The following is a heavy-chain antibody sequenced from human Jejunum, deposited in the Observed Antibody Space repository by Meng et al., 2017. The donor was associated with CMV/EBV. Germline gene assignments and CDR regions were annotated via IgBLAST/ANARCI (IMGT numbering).Heavy chain of an antibody. CDR1: GYSFTSYG. CDR3: ARASRVLGGFDY. J-gene: IGHJ4*02. D-gene: IGHD3-16*01. V-gene: IGHV1-18*01. CDR2: ISAYNGNT. Sequence: LGRSRAAVKKPGASLKVSCKSSGYSFTSYGISWVRQAPGQGLEWMGWISAYNGNTNYAQKLQGRVTMTTDTSTSTAYMELRSLRSDDTAVYYCARASRVLGGFDYWGQGTLVTVSS.